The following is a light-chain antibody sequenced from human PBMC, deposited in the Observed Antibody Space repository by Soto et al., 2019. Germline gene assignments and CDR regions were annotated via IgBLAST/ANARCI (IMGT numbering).Light chain of an antibody. CDR1: QSVSSN. Sequence: EIVMTKSPATLSVSPGERATLSCRASQSVSSNLAWYQQKPGQAPRLLIYGASTRATGSPARISGSGSGTEYTLTISSRQSEDVEGYYCQQYNNGPPLTFGRGTKVDI. V-gene: IGKV3-15*01. CDR2: GAS. J-gene: IGKJ4*01. CDR3: QQYNNGPPLT.